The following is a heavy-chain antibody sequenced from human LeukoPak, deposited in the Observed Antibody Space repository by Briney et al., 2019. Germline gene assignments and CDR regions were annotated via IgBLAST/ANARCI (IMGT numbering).Heavy chain of an antibody. J-gene: IGHJ4*02. CDR3: ARDLGYDISLDY. V-gene: IGHV4-61*01. Sequence: SETLSLTCTVSGGSVSSGSYYWSWIRQPPGKGLEWIGYIYYSGSTNYNPSLKSRVTISVDTSKNQFSLKLSSVTAADTAVYYCARDLGYDISLDYWGQGTLVTVS. CDR2: IYYSGST. D-gene: IGHD3-9*01. CDR1: GGSVSSGSYY.